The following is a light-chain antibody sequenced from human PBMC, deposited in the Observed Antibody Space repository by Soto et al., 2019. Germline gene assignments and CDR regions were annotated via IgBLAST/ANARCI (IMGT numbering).Light chain of an antibody. CDR2: KAS. Sequence: DIQMTQSPSTLPAFVVDRLTITCRASQSISIWLAWYQQKPRKAPKILIYKASSLESGAPSRFSGSGSGTEFTLTISSLQPDDFATYYCQQYSTYTPRTFGQGTKV. CDR1: QSISIW. J-gene: IGKJ1*01. CDR3: QQYSTYTPRT. V-gene: IGKV1-5*03.